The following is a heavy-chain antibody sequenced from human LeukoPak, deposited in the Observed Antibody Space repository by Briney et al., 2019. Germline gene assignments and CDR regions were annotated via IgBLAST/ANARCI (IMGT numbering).Heavy chain of an antibody. D-gene: IGHD2-2*02. CDR3: ARDRGVPAAITAFDI. V-gene: IGHV4-38-2*02. CDR1: GYSISSGYY. CDR2: IYHSGST. Sequence: KPSETLSLTCTVSGYSISSGYYWGWIRQPPGKGLEWIGSIYHSGSTYYNPSLKMRVTISVDTSKNQFSLKLSSVTAADTAVYYCARDRGVPAAITAFDIWGQGTMVTVSS. J-gene: IGHJ3*02.